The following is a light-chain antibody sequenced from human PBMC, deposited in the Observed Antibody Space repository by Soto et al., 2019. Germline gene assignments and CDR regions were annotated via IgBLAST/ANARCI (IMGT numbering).Light chain of an antibody. Sequence: EIVLTQSPGTLSLSPGERATLSCRAAQSVSNNYLAWYQQKPGQAPRLLIHGASSRATGIPDRFSGSGSGTDFTLTISRLEPEDFAVFYCQHYGNSRAFGRGTKVEIK. J-gene: IGKJ1*01. CDR3: QHYGNSRA. CDR2: GAS. V-gene: IGKV3-20*01. CDR1: QSVSNNY.